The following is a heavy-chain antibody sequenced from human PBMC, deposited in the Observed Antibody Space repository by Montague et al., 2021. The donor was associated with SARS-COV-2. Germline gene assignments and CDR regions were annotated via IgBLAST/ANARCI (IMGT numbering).Heavy chain of an antibody. Sequence: SLRFSCAASGFTLSDYAMHWVRQPPGKGLEWVSGLSVSGGDTYYTDSVKGRFTISRDNSKNKLYLQMHSLRAEDTAVYYCAKVEVTSIVYFGLDVWGQGTTVTVTS. CDR3: AKVEVTSIVYFGLDV. J-gene: IGHJ6*02. D-gene: IGHD2-21*02. CDR2: LSVSGGDT. CDR1: GFTLSDYA. V-gene: IGHV3-23*01.